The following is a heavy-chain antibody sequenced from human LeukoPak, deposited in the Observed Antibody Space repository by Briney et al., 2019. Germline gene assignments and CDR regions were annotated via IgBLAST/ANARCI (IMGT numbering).Heavy chain of an antibody. Sequence: PSETLSLTCTVSGGSISSYYWSWIRQPPGKGLEWIGYIYYSGSTNYNPSLKSRVTISVDTSKDQFSLKLSSVTAADTAVYYCAREGYGYGSDYWGQGTLVTVSS. CDR3: AREGYGYGSDY. V-gene: IGHV4-59*01. CDR1: GGSISSYY. J-gene: IGHJ4*02. D-gene: IGHD5-18*01. CDR2: IYYSGST.